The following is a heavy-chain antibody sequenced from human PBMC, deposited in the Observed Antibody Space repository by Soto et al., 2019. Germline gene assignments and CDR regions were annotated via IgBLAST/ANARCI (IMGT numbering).Heavy chain of an antibody. CDR3: WGGGSLYRYLVL. V-gene: IGHV1-3*01. CDR1: GYTFTNYA. D-gene: IGHD1-26*01. CDR2: INAGNGNT. J-gene: IGHJ2*01. Sequence: QVQLVQSGAEVKKPGASVKVSCKASGYTFTNYAMHWVRQAPGQRLEWMGWINAGNGNTKYSQKFQGRVTITRDTSESTAYMEVWRLGSADQAGSHCWGGGSLYRYLVLWGRRPLVPVSS.